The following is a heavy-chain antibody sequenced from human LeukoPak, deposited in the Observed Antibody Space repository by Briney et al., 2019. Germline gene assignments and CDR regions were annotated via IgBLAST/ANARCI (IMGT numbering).Heavy chain of an antibody. CDR1: GYTFTSYA. J-gene: IGHJ4*02. D-gene: IGHD2-2*01. CDR3: ARAASLDY. Sequence: GASVKVSCKASGYTFTSYAMNWVRQASGQGLEWMGWINTNTGKPTYAQGFTGRFVFSLDSSVSAAYLQINSLNAEGTAVYYCARAASLDYWGQGTLVTVSS. V-gene: IGHV7-4-1*02. CDR2: INTNTGKP.